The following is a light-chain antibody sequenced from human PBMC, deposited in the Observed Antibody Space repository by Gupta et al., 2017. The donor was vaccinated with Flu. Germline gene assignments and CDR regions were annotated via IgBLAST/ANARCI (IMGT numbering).Light chain of an antibody. Sequence: EIVLTQSPATLSLSPGERATLSCRASQSVSSYLAWYQQKPGQAPRLLIYDASNRATGIPARFSGSGDGTDFTLTISSREPEDFAVYYCQQRINGPPRETFGQGTKVEIK. CDR2: DAS. CDR1: QSVSSY. CDR3: QQRINGPPRET. V-gene: IGKV3-11*01. J-gene: IGKJ1*01.